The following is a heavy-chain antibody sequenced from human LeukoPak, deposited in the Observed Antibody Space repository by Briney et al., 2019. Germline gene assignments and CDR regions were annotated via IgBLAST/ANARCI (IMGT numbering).Heavy chain of an antibody. CDR1: GFTFSSYT. V-gene: IGHV3-23*01. CDR2: ITTSDGNT. CDR3: VREREGSNSEH. D-gene: IGHD1-26*01. Sequence: GGSLRLSCAASGFTFSSYTMSWVRQAPGKGLEWVSTITTSDGNTYYPDSVKGRFTISRDGSKNTLYLQLNSLRTEDTAIYYCVREREGSNSEHWGQGTLVTVSS. J-gene: IGHJ1*01.